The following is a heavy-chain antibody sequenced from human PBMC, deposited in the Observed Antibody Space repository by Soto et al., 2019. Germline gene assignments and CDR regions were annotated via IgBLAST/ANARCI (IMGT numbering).Heavy chain of an antibody. V-gene: IGHV3-23*01. CDR3: AHVHDQLHALPNCDY. CDR2: LSGSGGST. CDR1: GFTFSSYA. D-gene: IGHD2-2*01. J-gene: IGHJ4*02. Sequence: EVQLLESGGGLVQPGGSLRLSCAASGFTFSSYAMSWVRQAPGKRLEWVSALSGSGGSTYYADSVKGRFNISRDHSKNTLYLHMNSLRAEDTAVYYCAHVHDQLHALPNCDYWGQGTLVTVSS.